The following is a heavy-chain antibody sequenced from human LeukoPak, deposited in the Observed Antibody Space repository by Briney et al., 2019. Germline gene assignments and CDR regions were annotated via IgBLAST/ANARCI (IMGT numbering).Heavy chain of an antibody. CDR1: GGSISSYY. Sequence: SETLSLTCTVSGGSISSYYWSWIRQPPGKGLEWIGYIYYSGNTNYNPSLKSRVTISVDTSKNQFSLKLSSVTAADTAVYYCARHSGYSNYGAFDYWGQGTLVTVSS. CDR2: IYYSGNT. D-gene: IGHD4-11*01. J-gene: IGHJ4*02. V-gene: IGHV4-59*08. CDR3: ARHSGYSNYGAFDY.